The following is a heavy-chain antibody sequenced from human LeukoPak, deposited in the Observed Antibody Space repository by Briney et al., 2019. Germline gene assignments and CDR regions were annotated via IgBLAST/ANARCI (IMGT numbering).Heavy chain of an antibody. Sequence: GGSLRLSCAASGFTFSGSAMHGVLQASARGVQGLGRIRSKTNSYATAYAASVKGRLTISRENSKNRLYLQMNSLRAEATAVYYCAKDAHIVVLPAAMYYWGQGTLVTVSS. D-gene: IGHD2-2*01. V-gene: IGHV3-73*01. J-gene: IGHJ4*02. CDR3: AKDAHIVVLPAAMYY. CDR2: IRSKTNSYAT. CDR1: GFTFSGSA.